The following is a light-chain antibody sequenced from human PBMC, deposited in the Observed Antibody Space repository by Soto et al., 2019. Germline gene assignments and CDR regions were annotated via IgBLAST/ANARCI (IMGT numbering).Light chain of an antibody. CDR1: SSDVGAFNY. Sequence: QSALTQPASVCGSPGQSISISCIGTSSDVGAFNYVSWYQHHPGKAPQLIIYDVTSRPSGVSNRFSASKSGNTASLTISGLQAGDEADYYCSSYTTRNTEVFGTGTKVTVL. V-gene: IGLV2-14*03. J-gene: IGLJ1*01. CDR2: DVT. CDR3: SSYTTRNTEV.